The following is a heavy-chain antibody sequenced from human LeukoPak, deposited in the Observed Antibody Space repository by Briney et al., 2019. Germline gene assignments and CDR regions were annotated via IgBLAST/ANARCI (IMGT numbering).Heavy chain of an antibody. J-gene: IGHJ4*02. CDR3: ARVGVGSWYYFDY. D-gene: IGHD6-13*01. CDR1: GFTFSSHW. Sequence: GGSLRLSCAASGFTFSSHWMHWVRQAPGKGLVWVSRINGAGSSTSYADSVKGRFTISRDNAKNSLYLQMNSLRAEDTAVYYCARVGVGSWYYFDYWGQGTLVTVSS. CDR2: INGAGSST. V-gene: IGHV3-74*01.